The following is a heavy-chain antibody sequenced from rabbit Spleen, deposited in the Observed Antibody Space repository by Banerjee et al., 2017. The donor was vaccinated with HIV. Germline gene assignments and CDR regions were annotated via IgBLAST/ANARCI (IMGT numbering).Heavy chain of an antibody. V-gene: IGHV1S40*01. CDR2: IYIGSGIT. Sequence: QSLEESGGDLVKPWASLTLTCTASGFSFSSNVSMCWVRQAPGKGLEWIACIYIGSGITYYASWAKGRFTISKSSSSTVTLQMTSLTAADTATYFCARDMDDVIGWNFGWWGPGTLVTV. J-gene: IGHJ4*01. CDR3: ARDMDDVIGWNFGW. CDR1: GFSFSSNVS. D-gene: IGHD4-1*01.